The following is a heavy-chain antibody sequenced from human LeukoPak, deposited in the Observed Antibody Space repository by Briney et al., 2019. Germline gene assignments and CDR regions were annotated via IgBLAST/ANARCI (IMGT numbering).Heavy chain of an antibody. Sequence: GGSLRLSCAASGFIFSSFGMHWVRQAPGKGLEWVAVIKGRFTISRDNAKNTLYLQMNNLRAEDTAVYYCARVGHYENSGSQPFDYWGQGTLVTVSS. CDR1: GFIFSSFG. CDR2: I. D-gene: IGHD3-22*01. CDR3: ARVGHYENSGSQPFDY. J-gene: IGHJ4*02. V-gene: IGHV3-33*01.